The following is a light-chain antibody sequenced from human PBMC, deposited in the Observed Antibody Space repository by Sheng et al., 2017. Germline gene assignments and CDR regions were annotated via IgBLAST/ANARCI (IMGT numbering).Light chain of an antibody. CDR1: ESVENY. Sequence: ETVLTQSPATLSLSPGERATLSCRASESVENYLAWYQQKPGQAPRLLIYDAFNRATGIPDRFSGSGSGTEFTLTISSLQSEDFAVYYCQQYNTWPTFGQGTKVEIK. V-gene: IGKV3-11*01. CDR2: DAF. J-gene: IGKJ1*01. CDR3: QQYNTWPT.